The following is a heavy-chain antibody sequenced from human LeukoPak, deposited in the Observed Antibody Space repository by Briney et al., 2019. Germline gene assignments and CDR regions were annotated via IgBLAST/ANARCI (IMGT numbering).Heavy chain of an antibody. Sequence: GGSLRLSCVGSGFAFHNYAMHWVRRPPGKGLEWVSAINWNSDTKAYADSVKGRFTISRDRARNSLYLQMDSLRPEYTALYYCAKDTGGNGAYFYAMDVWGQGTSVTVSS. V-gene: IGHV3-9*01. CDR2: INWNSDTK. CDR1: GFAFHNYA. J-gene: IGHJ6*02. CDR3: AKDTGGNGAYFYAMDV. D-gene: IGHD4-23*01.